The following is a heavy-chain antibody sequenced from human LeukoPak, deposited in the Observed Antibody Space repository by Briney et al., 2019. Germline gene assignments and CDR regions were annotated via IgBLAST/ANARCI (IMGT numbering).Heavy chain of an antibody. CDR2: ISYDGSNK. Sequence: GGSLRLSCAASGFTFSSYGMHWVRQAPGKGLEWVAVISYDGSNKYYADSVKGRFTISRDNSKNTLYLQMNSLRAEDTAVYYCARSIRGYSYVLDYWGQGTLVSVSS. CDR3: ARSIRGYSYVLDY. J-gene: IGHJ4*02. CDR1: GFTFSSYG. D-gene: IGHD5-18*01. V-gene: IGHV3-30*03.